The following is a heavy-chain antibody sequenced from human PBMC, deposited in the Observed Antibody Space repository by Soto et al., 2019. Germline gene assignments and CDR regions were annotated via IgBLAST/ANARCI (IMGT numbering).Heavy chain of an antibody. CDR2: IIPLFATT. CDR1: GGTFSNYA. V-gene: IGHV1-69*06. Sequence: SVKVSCKASGGTFSNYAINWVRQAPGHGLEWMGAIIPLFATTHYAQKFQGRVTITADKSTSTVYMDLSSLRSEDTAVYFCARGVPYYYNSSGYPLNYWGQGTLVTVSS. CDR3: ARGVPYYYNSSGYPLNY. D-gene: IGHD3-22*01. J-gene: IGHJ4*02.